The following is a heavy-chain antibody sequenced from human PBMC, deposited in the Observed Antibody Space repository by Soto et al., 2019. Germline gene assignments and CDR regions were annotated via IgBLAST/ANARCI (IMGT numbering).Heavy chain of an antibody. V-gene: IGHV3-7*05. J-gene: IGHJ5*02. CDR1: GFTFSSYW. CDR3: AKDGGYSSGRYGA. D-gene: IGHD6-19*01. Sequence: GGSLRLSCAASGFTFSSYWMSWVRQAPGKGLEWVANIKEDGSQKNYVDSVKGRFTISRDNAKKSLYLQMNSLRAEDTALYYCAKDGGYSSGRYGAWGQGTLVTVSS. CDR2: IKEDGSQK.